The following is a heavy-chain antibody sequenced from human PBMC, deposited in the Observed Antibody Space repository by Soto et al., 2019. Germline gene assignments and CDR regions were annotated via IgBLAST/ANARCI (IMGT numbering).Heavy chain of an antibody. D-gene: IGHD1-26*01. CDR1: GFTFSSYG. Sequence: QVQLVESGGGVVQPGRSLRLSCAASGFTFSSYGMHWVRQAPGKGLEWVAVISYDGSNKYYADSVKGRFTISRDNSKNTLYLQMNSLRAEDTAVYYCAKQCGSYPGDAFDIWGQGTMVTVSS. CDR3: AKQCGSYPGDAFDI. CDR2: ISYDGSNK. V-gene: IGHV3-30*18. J-gene: IGHJ3*02.